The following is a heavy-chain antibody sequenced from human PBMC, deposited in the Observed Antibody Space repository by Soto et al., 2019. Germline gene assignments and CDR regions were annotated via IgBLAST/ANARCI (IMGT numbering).Heavy chain of an antibody. CDR2: MSHSGGT. J-gene: IGHJ3*02. D-gene: IGHD1-1*01. CDR1: GGFVSSGSYY. Sequence: EQLQQWGAGLLKPSETLSLTCAVYGGFVSSGSYYWSWIRQPPGKGLEWIGEMSHSGGTDFNPSPKSRVTISVDTTKNQFSLKMSSVTAADSALYYCARVERGTATTVVDAFDIWGPGTMVTVSS. V-gene: IGHV4-34*01. CDR3: ARVERGTATTVVDAFDI.